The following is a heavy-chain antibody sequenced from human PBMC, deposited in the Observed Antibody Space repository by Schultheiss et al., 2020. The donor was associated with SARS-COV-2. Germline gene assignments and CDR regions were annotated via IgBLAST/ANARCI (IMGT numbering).Heavy chain of an antibody. CDR3: ATRQGTGTTGGAFDI. Sequence: ASVKVSCKVSGYTLTELSMHWVRQAPGKGLEWMGGFDPEDGETIYAQKFQGRVTMTEDTSTDTAYMELSSLRSEDTAVYYCATRQGTGTTGGAFDIWGQGTMVTVSS. V-gene: IGHV1-24*01. CDR1: GYTLTELS. J-gene: IGHJ3*02. D-gene: IGHD1-7*01. CDR2: FDPEDGET.